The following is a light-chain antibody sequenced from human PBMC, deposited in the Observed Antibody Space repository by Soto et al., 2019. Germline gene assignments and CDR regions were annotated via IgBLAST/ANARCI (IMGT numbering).Light chain of an antibody. CDR3: SSYTSSTTRV. V-gene: IGLV2-14*01. J-gene: IGLJ2*01. CDR1: SSDVGGYNY. CDR2: EVS. Sequence: QSALTQPASVSGSPGQSITISCTGTSSDVGGYNYVSWYQQHPGKAPKHMIYEVSNRPSGVSDRFSGSKSGSTASLTISGLQAEDEADYYCSSYTSSTTRVFGGGSKLTVL.